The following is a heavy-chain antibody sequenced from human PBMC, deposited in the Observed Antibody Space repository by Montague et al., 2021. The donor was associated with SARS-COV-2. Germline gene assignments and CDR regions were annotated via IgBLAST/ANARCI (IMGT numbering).Heavy chain of an antibody. V-gene: IGHV3-66*01. CDR1: GFIVSSTY. CDR2: LFSGGNK. J-gene: IGHJ5*02. D-gene: IGHD1-1*01. Sequence: SLRLSCSASGFIVSSTYMNWVRQAPGKGMEWVSVLFSGGNKFYEAYVRGRFTISSDKSKNTLYFHMNSLRVDDTAVYSCAFLPGTLVAHFDMDPWGHGTTVTVSS. CDR3: AFLPGTLVAHFDMDP.